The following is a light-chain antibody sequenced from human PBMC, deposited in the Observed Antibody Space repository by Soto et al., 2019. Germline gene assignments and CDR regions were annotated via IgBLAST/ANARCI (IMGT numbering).Light chain of an antibody. Sequence: QSALTQPRSVSGSPGQSVTISCTGTSSDVGGYNYVSWYQQYPGQAPELMIYDVYKRPSGVPARFSGSKSGNTASLTISGLQADDEADYYCCSYAGSYNVVFGGGTKVTVL. CDR1: SSDVGGYNY. V-gene: IGLV2-11*01. CDR2: DVY. CDR3: CSYAGSYNVV. J-gene: IGLJ2*01.